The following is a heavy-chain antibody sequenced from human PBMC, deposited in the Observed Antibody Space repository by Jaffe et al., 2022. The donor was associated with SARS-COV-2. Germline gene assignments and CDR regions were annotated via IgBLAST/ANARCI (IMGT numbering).Heavy chain of an antibody. Sequence: QLQQSGPGLVKPSQTLSLTCAISGDSVSSNSAAWNWIRQSPSRGLEWLGRTYYRSKWYNDYALPVKSRVTINADTSKNQFSLQLNSVTPDDTAVYYCARFPAAGPLGGWFDSWGQGTLVTVSS. D-gene: IGHD6-13*01. J-gene: IGHJ5*01. CDR2: TYYRSKWYN. CDR1: GDSVSSNSAA. V-gene: IGHV6-1*01. CDR3: ARFPAAGPLGGWFDS.